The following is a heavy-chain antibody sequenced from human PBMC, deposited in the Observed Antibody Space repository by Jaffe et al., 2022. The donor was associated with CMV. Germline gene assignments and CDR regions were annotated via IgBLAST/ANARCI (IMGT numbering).Heavy chain of an antibody. D-gene: IGHD4-17*01. CDR3: ARGRRQLSSHYVEGDSYYGMDV. CDR2: ITSNSRHI. V-gene: IGHV3-21*06. CDR1: GFTFSLYG. Sequence: EVQLVESGGGLVKPGGSLRLSCAASGFTFSLYGINWVRQAPGKGLEWVSEITSNSRHIHYADSVTGRFSISRDNAKNSVYLEMNSLSLDDTAVYYCARGRRQLSSHYVEGDSYYGMDVWGQGTTVTVSS. J-gene: IGHJ6*02.